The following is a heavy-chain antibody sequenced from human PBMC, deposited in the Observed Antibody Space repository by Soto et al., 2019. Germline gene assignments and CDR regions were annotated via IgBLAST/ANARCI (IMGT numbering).Heavy chain of an antibody. J-gene: IGHJ6*02. CDR3: ARGDATKIVVTTYYAMDV. D-gene: IGHD3-9*01. CDR2: IIPVFGTA. Sequence: QVQLVQSGAEVKKPGSSVKVSCKASGGSLSNYGISWVRQAPGQGLELMGGIIPVFGTANYAQKFQGRVKISADESTSIVYMDVTSLRSEDTAVYYCARGDATKIVVTTYYAMDVWGQGTTVTVSS. CDR1: GGSLSNYG. V-gene: IGHV1-69*12.